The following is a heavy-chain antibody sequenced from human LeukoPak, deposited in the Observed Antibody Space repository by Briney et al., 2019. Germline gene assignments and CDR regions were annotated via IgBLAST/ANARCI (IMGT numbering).Heavy chain of an antibody. CDR3: AKDSPYYYDRSGYLALDY. D-gene: IGHD3-22*01. CDR2: IRYDGSNK. Sequence: GGSLRLSCAASGFTFSSYGMHWVRQAPGKGLEWVAFIRYDGSNKYYADSVKGRFTISRDNSKNTLYLQMNSLRAEDTAVYYCAKDSPYYYDRSGYLALDYWGQGTLVTVSS. J-gene: IGHJ4*02. CDR1: GFTFSSYG. V-gene: IGHV3-30*02.